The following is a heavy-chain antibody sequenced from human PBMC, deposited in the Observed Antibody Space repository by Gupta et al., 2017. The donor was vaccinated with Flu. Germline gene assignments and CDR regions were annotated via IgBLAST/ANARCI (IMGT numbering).Heavy chain of an antibody. D-gene: IGHD3-16*01. J-gene: IGHJ4*02. V-gene: IGHV3-49*04. Sequence: EVQLVESGGGLVQPGRSLRLSCTASGFSFGDYAMSWVRQAPGKGLEWIGFIRVKVYGETTDYAAAVKGRFTISRDDSRSIAYLQMDSLKTEDTAKYYCVRACWGGSYYLDYWGQGTAVTVSS. CDR2: IRVKVYGETT. CDR3: VRACWGGSYYLDY. CDR1: GFSFGDYA.